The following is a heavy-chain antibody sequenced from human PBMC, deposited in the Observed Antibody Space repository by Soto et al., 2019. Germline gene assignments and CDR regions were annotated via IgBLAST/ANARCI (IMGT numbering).Heavy chain of an antibody. D-gene: IGHD3-22*01. J-gene: IGHJ6*03. V-gene: IGHV1-3*01. CDR1: GYTFTSNA. CDR2: INAGNGNT. Sequence: GASVKLSCKASGYTFTSNAMHWVRQAPGQRLEWMGWINAGNGNTKYSQKFQGRVTITRDTSASTAYMELSSLRSEDTAVYYCARDYYVSYYYYYYMDVWGKGTTVTVSS. CDR3: ARDYYVSYYYYYYMDV.